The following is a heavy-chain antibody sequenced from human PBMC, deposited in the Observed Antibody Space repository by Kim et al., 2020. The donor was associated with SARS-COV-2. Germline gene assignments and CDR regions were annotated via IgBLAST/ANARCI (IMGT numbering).Heavy chain of an antibody. D-gene: IGHD3-10*01. J-gene: IGHJ4*02. V-gene: IGHV3-23*01. CDR1: GFTFSSYA. Sequence: GGSLRLSCAASGFTFSSYAMSWVRQAPGKGLEWVSAISGSGGSTYYADSVKGRFTISRDNSKNTLYLQMNSLRAEDTAVYYCAKDKDGSGSYPHNPGLFFDYWGQGTLVTVSS. CDR2: ISGSGGST. CDR3: AKDKDGSGSYPHNPGLFFDY.